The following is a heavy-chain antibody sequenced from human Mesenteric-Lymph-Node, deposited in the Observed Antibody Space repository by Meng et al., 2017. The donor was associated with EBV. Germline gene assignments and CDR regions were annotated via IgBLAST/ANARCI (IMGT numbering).Heavy chain of an antibody. D-gene: IGHD1-7*01. J-gene: IGHJ4*02. CDR2: FDPEDGRT. CDR1: GYTLTKFA. V-gene: IGHV1-24*01. Sequence: QVQLAQSGAEVKKPGASVKVSCKVSGYTLTKFAMHWVRQAPGKGLEWMGGFDPEDGRTTYAQNFQDRLTMTEDTSTDTAYMELRSLMSEDAAVYYCVTSNYDTADYCGPGTLVTVSS. CDR3: VTSNYDTADY.